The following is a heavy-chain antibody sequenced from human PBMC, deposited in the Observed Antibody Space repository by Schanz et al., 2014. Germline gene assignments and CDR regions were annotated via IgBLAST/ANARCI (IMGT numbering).Heavy chain of an antibody. V-gene: IGHV1-69*04. CDR2: IIPVLNIA. CDR1: GYAFSDYG. J-gene: IGHJ4*02. CDR3: ARGRGFYDY. Sequence: QVQLEQSGAEVKKPGASVKVSCKTSGYAFSDYGITWVRQAPGQGLEWMGKIIPVLNIATYAQRFQGRVSITADTSTNTAYMELSSLTSEDTAVHYCARGRGFYDYWGQGTLVTVSS. D-gene: IGHD3-10*01.